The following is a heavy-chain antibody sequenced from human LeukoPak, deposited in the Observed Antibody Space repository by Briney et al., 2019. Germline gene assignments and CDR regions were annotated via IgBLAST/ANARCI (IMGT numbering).Heavy chain of an antibody. Sequence: ASVKVSCNPSGYTFTGYYLQWVRQAPGQGLEWIGWISPNSGGTKYAQKFQGRVTMTRDTSINTAYMELSTLRDDNTAVYYCARDYGSGDGMDVWGQGTTVTVSS. D-gene: IGHD3-10*01. CDR1: GYTFTGYY. V-gene: IGHV1-2*02. CDR2: ISPNSGGT. J-gene: IGHJ6*02. CDR3: ARDYGSGDGMDV.